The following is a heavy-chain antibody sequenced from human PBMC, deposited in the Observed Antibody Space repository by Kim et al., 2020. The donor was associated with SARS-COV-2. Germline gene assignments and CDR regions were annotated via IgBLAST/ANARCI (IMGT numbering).Heavy chain of an antibody. V-gene: IGHV4-31*03. CDR3: AGESLKYYYYYGMDV. J-gene: IGHJ6*02. CDR2: IYYSGST. CDR1: GGSISRGGYY. Sequence: SETLSLTCTVSGGSISRGGYYWSWIRQHPGKGLEWIGYIYYSGSTYYNPSLKSRVTISVDTSKNQFSLKLSSVTAADTAVYYCAGESLKYYYYYGMDVWGHGAPVTVSS.